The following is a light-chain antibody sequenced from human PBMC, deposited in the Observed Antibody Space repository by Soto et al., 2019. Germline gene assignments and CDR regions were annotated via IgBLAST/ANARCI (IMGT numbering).Light chain of an antibody. Sequence: EIVLTQSHTTLSLSPGERATLSCRASQSVISYLALYQHRPGQAPSLVIYDTYIRATGIPARFSGSGFGTEFTLTISSLQPEEFAVYYREQYNNWFSITFGQGRRLENK. CDR3: EQYNNWFSIT. CDR1: QSVISY. CDR2: DTY. J-gene: IGKJ5*01. V-gene: IGKV3-11*01.